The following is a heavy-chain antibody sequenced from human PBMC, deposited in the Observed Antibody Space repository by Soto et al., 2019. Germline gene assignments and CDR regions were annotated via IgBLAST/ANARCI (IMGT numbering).Heavy chain of an antibody. CDR3: ARHTSTHYYDWFDP. V-gene: IGHV4-59*08. CDR2: IYYSGST. Sequence: SETLSLTCTVSGGSISSSFWSWIRQPPGKGLEWIGYIYYSGSTNSNPSLKSRVTISVDTSKNQFSLKLNSVTAADTAVYYCARHTSTHYYDWFDPWGQGTLVTVSS. CDR1: GGSISSSF. D-gene: IGHD3-10*01. J-gene: IGHJ5*02.